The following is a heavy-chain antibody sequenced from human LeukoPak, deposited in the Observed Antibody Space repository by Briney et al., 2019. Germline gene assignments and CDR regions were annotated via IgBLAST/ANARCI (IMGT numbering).Heavy chain of an antibody. J-gene: IGHJ4*02. Sequence: GESLKISCKGSGYSFTSYWIGWVRQMPGKGLEWMGIIYPGDSDTRYSPSFQGQVTISVNKSMNTVYLQWSRLKASDTAMYYCARDYRQQGYFDYWGQGTLVTVSS. CDR1: GYSFTSYW. V-gene: IGHV5-51*01. CDR2: IYPGDSDT. CDR3: ARDYRQQGYFDY. D-gene: IGHD3-10*01.